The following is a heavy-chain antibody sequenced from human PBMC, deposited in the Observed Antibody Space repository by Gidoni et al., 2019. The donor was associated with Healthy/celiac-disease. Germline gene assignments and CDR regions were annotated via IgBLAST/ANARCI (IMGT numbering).Heavy chain of an antibody. CDR3: ARSYYGSGNYL. J-gene: IGHJ4*02. V-gene: IGHV4-39*07. CDR1: GCSISSSSYY. D-gene: IGHD3-10*01. CDR2: IYYIGIT. Sequence: QLQLQESGPGLVKPSETLSPTCTVSGCSISSSSYYWGWIRQPPGKGLEWSGSIYYIGITYYNPSLKSRVTISVETSKNQFALKLSSVTAADTAVYYCARSYYGSGNYLWGQGTLVTVSS.